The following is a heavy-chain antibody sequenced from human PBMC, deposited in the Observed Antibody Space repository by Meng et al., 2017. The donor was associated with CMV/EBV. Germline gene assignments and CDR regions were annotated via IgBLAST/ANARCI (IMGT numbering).Heavy chain of an antibody. Sequence: SVKVSCKAFGYTFTSYGISWVRQAPGQGLEWMGGIIPILGIANYAQKFQGRVTITADKSTSTAYMELSSLRSEDTAVYYCARGQYYYDSSGYYYSFDYWGQGTLVTVSS. V-gene: IGHV1-69*10. CDR2: IIPILGIA. D-gene: IGHD3-22*01. CDR1: GYTFTSYG. J-gene: IGHJ4*02. CDR3: ARGQYYYDSSGYYYSFDY.